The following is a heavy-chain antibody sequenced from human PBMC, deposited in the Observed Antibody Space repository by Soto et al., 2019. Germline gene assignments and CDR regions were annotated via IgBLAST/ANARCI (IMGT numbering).Heavy chain of an antibody. CDR1: GFTLSDYY. D-gene: IGHD6-19*01. V-gene: IGHV3-11*01. J-gene: IGHJ6*03. CDR3: ASAVKQWLVGGDYYYYYMDV. Sequence: QVQLVESGGGLVKPGGSLRLSCAASGFTLSDYYMTWIRQAPGKGLEWISYISSSATIIYYADSVKGRFTISRDNAKTSLYLQMNSLRADDTAVYYCASAVKQWLVGGDYYYYYMDVWGKGTTVTVSS. CDR2: ISSSATII.